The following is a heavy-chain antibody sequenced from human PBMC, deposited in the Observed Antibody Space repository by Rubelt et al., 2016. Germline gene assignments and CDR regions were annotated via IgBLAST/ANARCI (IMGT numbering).Heavy chain of an antibody. D-gene: IGHD3-22*01. V-gene: IGHV1-2*02. Sequence: QVQLVQSGAEVKKPGASVKVSCKASGYTFTGYYMHWVRQAPGQGLEWMGWINPNSGGPNYAQKFQGRVTMTRETASSTAYMELSRLRSDDTAVYYCARFAIGGHSSGYLFDYWGQGTLVTVSS. CDR1: GYTFTGYY. CDR3: ARFAIGGHSSGYLFDY. CDR2: INPNSGGP. J-gene: IGHJ4*02.